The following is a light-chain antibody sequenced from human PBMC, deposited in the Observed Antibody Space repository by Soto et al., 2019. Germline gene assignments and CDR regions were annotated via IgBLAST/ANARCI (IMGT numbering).Light chain of an antibody. CDR2: DVS. CDR1: SSDIGGYNY. J-gene: IGLJ2*01. V-gene: IGLV2-14*03. CDR3: SSYGASSAL. Sequence: QSALTQPASVSGSPGQSITISCTGSSSDIGGYNYLSWYQQHPGKAPKLLNYDVSYRPSGISDRFSGSKAGNTASMTISGLQPEDEAGYYCSSYGASSALFGGGPKVTVL.